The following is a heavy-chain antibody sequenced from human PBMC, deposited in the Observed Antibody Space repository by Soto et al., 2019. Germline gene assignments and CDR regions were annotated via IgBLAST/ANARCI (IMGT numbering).Heavy chain of an antibody. CDR3: ARLVGMEWLPRIDAFDI. D-gene: IGHD5-12*01. Sequence: QVQLQQWGAGLLKPSETLSLTCAVYGGSFSGYYWSWIRQPPGKGLEWIGEINHSGSTNYNPSLKSRVTISVDTSKNQFSLKLSSVTAADTAVYYRARLVGMEWLPRIDAFDIWGQGTMVTVSS. V-gene: IGHV4-34*01. CDR1: GGSFSGYY. CDR2: INHSGST. J-gene: IGHJ3*02.